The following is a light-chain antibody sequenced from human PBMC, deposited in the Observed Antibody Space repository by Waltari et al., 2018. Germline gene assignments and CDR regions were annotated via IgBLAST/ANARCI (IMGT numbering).Light chain of an antibody. Sequence: DIQMTQSPSSLSASVGDRVTITCRASQSISNYLNWYQQKPGKAPNLLIYASSRLQSGVPSRFSGSGSGADFTLTISSLQPEDFATYYCQQSYTTPFTFGPGTKVDI. CDR3: QQSYTTPFT. CDR1: QSISNY. J-gene: IGKJ3*01. V-gene: IGKV1-39*01. CDR2: ASS.